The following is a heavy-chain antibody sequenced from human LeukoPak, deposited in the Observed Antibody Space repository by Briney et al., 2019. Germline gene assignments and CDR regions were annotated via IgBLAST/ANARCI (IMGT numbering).Heavy chain of an antibody. CDR3: ARVRGGRSWYYYGMDV. D-gene: IGHD3-16*01. Sequence: GGSLRLSCAASKFAFSSYAMSWVRQAPGKGLEWVAVISYDGDNEYYADSVKGQFTISRDNSKDRLYLQMNSLRPEDTAMYYCARVRGGRSWYYYGMDVWGRGTTVTVSS. V-gene: IGHV3-30-3*01. CDR1: KFAFSSYA. CDR2: ISYDGDNE. J-gene: IGHJ6*02.